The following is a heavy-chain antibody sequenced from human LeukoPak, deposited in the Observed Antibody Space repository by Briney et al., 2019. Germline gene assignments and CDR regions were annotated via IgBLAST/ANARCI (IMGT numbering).Heavy chain of an antibody. CDR1: GVTISGYD. Sequence: PGGSLRLSCAASGVTISGYDMGWVRQAPGKGLEWVSTISRSGGDTYYADSVRGRFTISRNNSKNMLHLQMNNLRVDDAAVYYCARHWVWGQGTLVTVSS. J-gene: IGHJ4*02. D-gene: IGHD7-27*01. CDR3: ARHWV. V-gene: IGHV3-23*01. CDR2: ISRSGGDT.